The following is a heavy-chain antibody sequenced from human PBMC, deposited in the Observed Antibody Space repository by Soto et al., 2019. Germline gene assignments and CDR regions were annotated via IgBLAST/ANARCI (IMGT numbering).Heavy chain of an antibody. CDR1: GGSFSGYY. D-gene: IGHD4-17*01. V-gene: IGHV4-34*01. Sequence: SETLSLTCAVYGGSFSGYYWSWIRQPPGKGLEWIGEINHSGSTNYNPSLKSRVTISVDTSKNQFSLKLSSVTAADTAVYYCARKVATVGDYYYGMDVWDQGTTVTVSS. CDR3: ARKVATVGDYYYGMDV. CDR2: INHSGST. J-gene: IGHJ6*02.